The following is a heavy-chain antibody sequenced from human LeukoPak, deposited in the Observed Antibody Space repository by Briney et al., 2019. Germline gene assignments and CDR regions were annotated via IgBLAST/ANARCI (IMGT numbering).Heavy chain of an antibody. D-gene: IGHD6-19*01. CDR3: VRTWNNGGWYVTFDY. Sequence: GGSPRLSCAASGFTFSTYSMNWVRQAPGKGLEWVSYISSTSSTIYYADSVKGRFTVSRDNAEKSLYLQMNSLRAEDTAVYYCVRTWNNGGWYVTFDYWGQGTLVTVSS. CDR1: GFTFSTYS. J-gene: IGHJ4*02. V-gene: IGHV3-48*04. CDR2: ISSTSSTI.